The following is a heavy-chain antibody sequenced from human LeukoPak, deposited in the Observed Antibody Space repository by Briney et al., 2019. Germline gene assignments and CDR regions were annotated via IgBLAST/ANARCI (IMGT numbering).Heavy chain of an antibody. CDR1: GFSFSDFT. V-gene: IGHV3-21*01. CDR3: ARHRTASDY. CDR2: ITTSSTYI. J-gene: IGHJ4*02. D-gene: IGHD3-16*02. Sequence: GGSLRLSCAALGFSFSDFTMTWVRQAPGKGLEWVSSITTSSTYIYFADSLKGRFTISRDNAKNSLYLQVTSLRAEDTAVYYCARHRTASDYWGQGTLVTVSS.